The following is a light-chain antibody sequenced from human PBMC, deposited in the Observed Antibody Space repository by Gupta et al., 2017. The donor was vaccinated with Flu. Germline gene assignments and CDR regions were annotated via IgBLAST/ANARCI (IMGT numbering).Light chain of an antibody. J-gene: IGKJ1*01. Sequence: TPGEPASISCRSSQSLLHSNGYNYLDWYLQKPGQSPRLLIYLGSNRASGVPDRFSGSGSGTDFTLKISRVEAEDVGVYYCMQALQTPRTFGQGTKVEIK. V-gene: IGKV2-28*01. CDR1: QSLLHSNGYNY. CDR3: MQALQTPRT. CDR2: LGS.